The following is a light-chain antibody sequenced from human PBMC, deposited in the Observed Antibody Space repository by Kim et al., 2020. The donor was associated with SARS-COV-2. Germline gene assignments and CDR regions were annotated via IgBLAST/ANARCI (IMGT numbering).Light chain of an antibody. Sequence: DIQMTQSPSTLSASVGDRVTITCRASQSISSWLAWYQQKPGKAPKLLIYDASSLESGVPSRFSGSGSGTEFTLTISSLQPDDFATYYCQQYKSYSDAFRQGNELE. V-gene: IGKV1-5*01. J-gene: IGKJ2*01. CDR2: DAS. CDR3: QQYKSYSDA. CDR1: QSISSW.